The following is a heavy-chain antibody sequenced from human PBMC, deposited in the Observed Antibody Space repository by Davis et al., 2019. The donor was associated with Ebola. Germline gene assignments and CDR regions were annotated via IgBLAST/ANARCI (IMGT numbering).Heavy chain of an antibody. CDR2: INPNSGGT. J-gene: IGHJ4*02. CDR1: GYTFTSYY. CDR3: ARAEGIAAAFDY. D-gene: IGHD6-13*01. Sequence: ASVKVSCKASGYTFTSYYMHWVRQAPGQGLEWMGWINPNSGGTSYAQKFQGRVTMTRDTSTSTVYMELSSLRSDDTAVYYCARAEGIAAAFDYWGQGTLVTVSS. V-gene: IGHV1-46*01.